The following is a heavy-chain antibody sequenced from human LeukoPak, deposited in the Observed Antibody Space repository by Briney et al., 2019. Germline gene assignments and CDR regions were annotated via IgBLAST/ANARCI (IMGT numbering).Heavy chain of an antibody. CDR2: IYYSGRT. Sequence: SETLSLTCTVSGGSVSSYYWSWIRQPPGKGLEWIGYIYYSGRTNYNPSLKSRATMSVDTSKNQFSLKVSSVTAADTAVYYCARARYYYYYGMDVWGQGTTVTVSS. V-gene: IGHV4-59*08. CDR1: GGSVSSYY. CDR3: ARARYYYYYGMDV. J-gene: IGHJ6*02.